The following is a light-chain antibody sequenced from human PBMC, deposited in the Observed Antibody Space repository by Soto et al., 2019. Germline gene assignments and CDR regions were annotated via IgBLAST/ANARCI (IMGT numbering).Light chain of an antibody. V-gene: IGKV3-11*01. J-gene: IGKJ4*01. CDR2: DAS. CDR3: QQRSNWPLT. Sequence: EIVLTQSPATLSLSPGERATLSCRASQSVSSYLAWYQQKPGQAPRLLIYDASNRATGTPARFSGSGSGTDFTLTISSLEPEDFAVYYCQQRSNWPLTFGGGTKVDI. CDR1: QSVSSY.